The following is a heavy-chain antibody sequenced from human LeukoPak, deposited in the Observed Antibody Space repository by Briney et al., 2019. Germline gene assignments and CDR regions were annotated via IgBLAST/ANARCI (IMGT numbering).Heavy chain of an antibody. CDR2: ITSSSSYI. Sequence: GGSLRLSCAASGFTFSSYGMNWVRQAPGKGLEWVSSITSSSSYIYYADFVKGRFTISRDNAKNTLYLQMNSLRVEDTALYYCTRGSDGGRNYDFDYWGQGTLVTVSS. J-gene: IGHJ4*02. V-gene: IGHV3-21*01. CDR3: TRGSDGGRNYDFDY. D-gene: IGHD1-26*01. CDR1: GFTFSSYG.